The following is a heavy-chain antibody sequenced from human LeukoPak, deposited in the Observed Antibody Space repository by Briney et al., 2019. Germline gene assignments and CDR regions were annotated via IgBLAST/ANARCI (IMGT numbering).Heavy chain of an antibody. V-gene: IGHV1-69*01. CDR2: IIPIFGTA. J-gene: IGHJ5*02. D-gene: IGHD5-12*01. CDR1: GGTFSSYA. Sequence: SVKVSCKASGGTFSSYAISWVRQAPGQGLEWMGGIIPIFGTANYAQKFQGRVTITADESTSTAYMELSSLRSEDTAVYYCARAAVDMVWFGPWGQGTLVTVSS. CDR3: ARAAVDMVWFGP.